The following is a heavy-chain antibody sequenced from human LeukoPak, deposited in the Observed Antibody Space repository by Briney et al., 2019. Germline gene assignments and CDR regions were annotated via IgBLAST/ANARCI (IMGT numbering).Heavy chain of an antibody. CDR1: GGSXXSSSYY. CDR2: IYYSGST. J-gene: IGHJ4*02. D-gene: IGHD3-22*01. CDR3: ARRESSGFYYFFFDF. Sequence: GGSXXSSSYYWGWIRQPPGKGLEWIGSIYYSGSTYYNPSLKSRFIISVDTSKNQFSLKLSSVTAADTAVYYCARRESSGFYYFFFDFWAQGTLVTVSS. V-gene: IGHV4-39*01.